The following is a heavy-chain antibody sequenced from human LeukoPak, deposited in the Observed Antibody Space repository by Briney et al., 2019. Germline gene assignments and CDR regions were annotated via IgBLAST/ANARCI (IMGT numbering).Heavy chain of an antibody. CDR2: IFPSGGEI. V-gene: IGHV3-23*01. CDR3: ATYRQVLLPFES. D-gene: IGHD5-18*01. Sequence: GGALRLSCAASGFTFSTFAMIWVRQPPGKGLEWVSSIFPSGGEIHYADSVRGRFTISRDNSKSTLSLQMNSLRAEDTAIYYCATYRQVLLPFESWGQGTLVTVSS. J-gene: IGHJ4*02. CDR1: GFTFSTFA.